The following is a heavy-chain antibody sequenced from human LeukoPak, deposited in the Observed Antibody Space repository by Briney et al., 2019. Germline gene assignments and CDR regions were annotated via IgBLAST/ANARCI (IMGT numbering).Heavy chain of an antibody. J-gene: IGHJ4*02. D-gene: IGHD2-15*01. Sequence: SGPTLVNLTQTLTLTCTCSGFSINTDGVGVGWIRQPSGKALEWLALIFWDGDKRYNPSLKSRLTITKDTSENQVVLTMTNMDPVDTATYYCTHSLRRGRCSGGSCYYFDYWGQGALVTVSS. CDR2: IFWDGDK. V-gene: IGHV2-5*02. CDR1: GFSINTDGVG. CDR3: THSLRRGRCSGGSCYYFDY.